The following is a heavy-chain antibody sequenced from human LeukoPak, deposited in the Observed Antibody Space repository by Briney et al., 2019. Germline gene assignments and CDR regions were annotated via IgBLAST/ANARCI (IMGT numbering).Heavy chain of an antibody. Sequence: KESGPTLVKPTQTLTLTCTFSGFSLSTSGVGVGWIRQPPGKALEWLALIYWHDDKRYSPSLKSRLTITKDTSKNQVVLTMTNMDPVDTATYYCAHSAVPYYADYPWVYYMDVWGKGTTVTISS. CDR2: IYWHDDK. CDR3: AHSAVPYYADYPWVYYMDV. V-gene: IGHV2-5*01. J-gene: IGHJ6*03. CDR1: GFSLSTSGVG. D-gene: IGHD4-17*01.